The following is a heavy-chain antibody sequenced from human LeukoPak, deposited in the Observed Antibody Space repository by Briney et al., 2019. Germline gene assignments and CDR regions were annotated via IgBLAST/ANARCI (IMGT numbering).Heavy chain of an antibody. J-gene: IGHJ4*02. CDR2: ISSSGSTI. Sequence: PGGSLRLSCAASGFTFSDYYMSWIRQAPGKGLEWVSYISSSGSTIYYADSVKGRFTISRDNAKNSLYLQMNSLRAEGTAVYYCATSVAGLRYFDYWGQGTLVTVSS. CDR3: ATSVAGLRYFDY. D-gene: IGHD6-19*01. V-gene: IGHV3-11*01. CDR1: GFTFSDYY.